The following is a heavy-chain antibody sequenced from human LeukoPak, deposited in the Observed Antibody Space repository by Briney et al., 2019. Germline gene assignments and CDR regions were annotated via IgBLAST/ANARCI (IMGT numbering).Heavy chain of an antibody. Sequence: GASVKVSCKASGYTFTGYYVHWVRQAPGQGLEWMGWINPNSGGTNYAQKLQGRVTMTTDTSTSTAYMELRSLRSDATAVYYCARTSLPRFAAAGIMAVDYWGQGTLVTVS. CDR2: INPNSGGT. V-gene: IGHV1-2*02. J-gene: IGHJ4*02. CDR1: GYTFTGYY. D-gene: IGHD6-13*01. CDR3: ARTSLPRFAAAGIMAVDY.